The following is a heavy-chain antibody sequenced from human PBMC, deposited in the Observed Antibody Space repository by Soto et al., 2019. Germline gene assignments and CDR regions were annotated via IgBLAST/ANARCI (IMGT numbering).Heavy chain of an antibody. CDR3: ASTYSGYDSYYYYGMDV. D-gene: IGHD5-12*01. CDR1: GGSISSYY. CDR2: IYYSGST. Sequence: QVQLQESGPGLVKPSETLSLTCTVSGGSISSYYWSWIRQPPGKGLEWIGYIYYSGSTNYNPSLKGRLTLPVDTSKTQFSLKLSSVTAADTAVYYCASTYSGYDSYYYYGMDVWGQGTTVTVSS. J-gene: IGHJ6*02. V-gene: IGHV4-59*01.